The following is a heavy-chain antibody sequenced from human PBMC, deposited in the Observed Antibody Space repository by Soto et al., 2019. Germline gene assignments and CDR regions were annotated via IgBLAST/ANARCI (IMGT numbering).Heavy chain of an antibody. Sequence: AAVKVPCKSSVYSLTTYGLHCVRQAPGQRLEWMGWINPGNGNTNYSQKFQDRLTITRDTSATTAYMELSSLRSEDTAVYYCARGPLTISWCWGQGTSVTVS. CDR2: INPGNGNT. V-gene: IGHV1-3*01. D-gene: IGHD6-13*01. CDR1: VYSLTTYG. CDR3: ARGPLTISWC. J-gene: IGHJ4*01.